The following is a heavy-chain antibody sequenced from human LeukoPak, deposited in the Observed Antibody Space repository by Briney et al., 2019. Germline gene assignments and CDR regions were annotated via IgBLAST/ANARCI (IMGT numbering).Heavy chain of an antibody. Sequence: PGRSLRLSCAASGFTFSSYGMHWVRQAPGKGLEWVAVISYDGSNKYYADSVKGRFTISRDNSKNTLYLQMNSLRAEDTAVYYCAKDSSYYYDSSGSPFGAFDIWGQGTMVTVSS. J-gene: IGHJ3*02. CDR3: AKDSSYYYDSSGSPFGAFDI. CDR1: GFTFSSYG. V-gene: IGHV3-30*18. D-gene: IGHD3-22*01. CDR2: ISYDGSNK.